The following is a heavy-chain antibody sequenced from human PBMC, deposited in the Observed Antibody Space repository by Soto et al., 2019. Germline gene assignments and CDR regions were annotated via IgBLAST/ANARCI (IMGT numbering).Heavy chain of an antibody. CDR3: AKMGSSYTTPSNY. V-gene: IGHV3-23*01. J-gene: IGHJ4*02. CDR2: ISGSGDST. Sequence: LGGSLRLSCAACEFTFCPYAISGVRQAPGKGLEWVSSISGSGDSTYYADSVKGRFTISRDNTKNTLYLQMSSLRAEDTAVYYCAKMGSSYTTPSNYWGQGTLVTVPS. D-gene: IGHD3-16*01. CDR1: EFTFCPYA.